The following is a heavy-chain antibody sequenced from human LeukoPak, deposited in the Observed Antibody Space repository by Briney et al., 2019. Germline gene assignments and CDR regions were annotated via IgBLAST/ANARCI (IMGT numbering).Heavy chain of an antibody. J-gene: IGHJ4*02. Sequence: SETLSLTCIVSGGSISGYYWSWIRQPPGRGLEWMGYIYSSGSTNYNPSLKSRVTISVDTSKHHFSLKLSSVTAADTAVYYCAREGYCSGCGCPYYFDYWGQGALVTVTS. D-gene: IGHD2-15*01. CDR3: AREGYCSGCGCPYYFDY. CDR1: GGSISGYY. V-gene: IGHV4-59*01. CDR2: IYSSGST.